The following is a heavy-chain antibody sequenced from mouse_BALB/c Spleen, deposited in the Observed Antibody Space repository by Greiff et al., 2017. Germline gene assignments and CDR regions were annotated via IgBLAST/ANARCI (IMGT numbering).Heavy chain of an antibody. D-gene: IGHD1-1*01. Sequence: EVKVVESGTVLARPGASVKMSCKASGYTFTSYWMHWVKQRPGQGLEWIGAIYPGNSDTSYNQKFKGKAKLTAVTSTSTAYMELSSLTNEDSAVYYCTREHYYGSSRFAYWGQGTLVTVSA. CDR3: TREHYYGSSRFAY. CDR1: GYTFTSYW. V-gene: IGHV1-5*01. CDR2: IYPGNSDT. J-gene: IGHJ3*01.